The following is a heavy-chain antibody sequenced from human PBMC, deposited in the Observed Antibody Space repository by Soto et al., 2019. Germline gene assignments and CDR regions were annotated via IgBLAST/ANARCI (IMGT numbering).Heavy chain of an antibody. Sequence: SETLSLTCSVSGVSIDSGYWWGWVRQPPGKDLEWLGDMSRGGSTNYNPSLKSRVTILLDKSKNQFSLKLSSVTAADTAVYYCARGAAAGYYFDYCGQGTLVTVSS. D-gene: IGHD6-13*01. CDR1: GVSIDSGYW. V-gene: IGHV4-4*02. CDR2: MSRGGST. CDR3: ARGAAAGYYFDY. J-gene: IGHJ4*02.